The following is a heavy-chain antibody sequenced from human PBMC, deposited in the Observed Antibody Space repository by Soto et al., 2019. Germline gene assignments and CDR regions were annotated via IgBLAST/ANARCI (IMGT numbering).Heavy chain of an antibody. Sequence: EVHLLESGGGLVQPGVSLRLSCAASGFTFSSYDMSWVRQAPGKGLDWVSVISGSGGGTYYADSVKGRFTISRDNSKNRLYLQMNSLRAEDMAVYYCVRQAKLTTVTANVGYYYGLDVWGQGTTVTVSS. J-gene: IGHJ6*02. D-gene: IGHD4-4*01. V-gene: IGHV3-23*01. CDR1: GFTFSSYD. CDR2: ISGSGGGT. CDR3: VRQAKLTTVTANVGYYYGLDV.